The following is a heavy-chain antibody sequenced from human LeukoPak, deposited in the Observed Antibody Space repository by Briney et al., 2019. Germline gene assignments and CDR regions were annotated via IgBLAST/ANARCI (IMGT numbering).Heavy chain of an antibody. CDR2: MNPNSGNT. CDR3: ARGSSGWPYQDAFDI. Sequence: ASVKVSCKASGYTFTIYDINWVRQATGQGLEWMGWMNPNSGNTGYAQKFQGRVTMARNTSISTAYMELYSLRSEDTAVYYCARGSSGWPYQDAFDIWAQGTMVTVSS. V-gene: IGHV1-8*01. CDR1: GYTFTIYD. D-gene: IGHD6-19*01. J-gene: IGHJ3*02.